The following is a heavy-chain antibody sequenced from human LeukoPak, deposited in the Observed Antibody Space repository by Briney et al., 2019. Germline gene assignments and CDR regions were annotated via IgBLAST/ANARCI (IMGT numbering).Heavy chain of an antibody. J-gene: IGHJ4*02. V-gene: IGHV1-46*01. CDR2: INPSGGST. CDR3: ARGTTDDY. Sequence: GASVKVSCKASGYTFTSYYIDWVRPAPGHGLEWMGVINPSGGSTRYAQKFQGRVTMTGDTSTRTVYMELSSLTSADTAVYYCARGTTDDYWGQGTPVTVSS. D-gene: IGHD1-1*01. CDR1: GYTFTSYY.